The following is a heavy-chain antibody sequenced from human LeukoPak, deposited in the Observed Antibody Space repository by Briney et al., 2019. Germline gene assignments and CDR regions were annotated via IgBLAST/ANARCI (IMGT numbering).Heavy chain of an antibody. Sequence: QTGGSLRLSCAASGFTFSSYGMHWVRQAPGKGLEWVAFIRYDGSNKYYADSVKGRFTISRDNSKNTMYLEMNSLRPDDTAVYYCARDVVEFGSGMFLKWFDPWGQGTLVTVSS. D-gene: IGHD3-10*01. CDR3: ARDVVEFGSGMFLKWFDP. CDR2: IRYDGSNK. CDR1: GFTFSSYG. J-gene: IGHJ5*02. V-gene: IGHV3-30*02.